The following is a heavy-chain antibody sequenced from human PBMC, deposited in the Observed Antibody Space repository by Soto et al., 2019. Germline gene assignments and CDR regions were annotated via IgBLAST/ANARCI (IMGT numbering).Heavy chain of an antibody. CDR2: IYYSGSA. CDR1: GGSISSGDYY. CDR3: ARRAHPTHHAFDI. Sequence: SETLSLTCTVSGGSISSGDYYWSWIRQPPGKGLEWIGYIYYSGSAYYNPSLKSRVTISVDTSKNQFSLKLSSVTAADTAVYYCARRAHPTHHAFDIWGQGTMVT. V-gene: IGHV4-30-4*01. J-gene: IGHJ3*02.